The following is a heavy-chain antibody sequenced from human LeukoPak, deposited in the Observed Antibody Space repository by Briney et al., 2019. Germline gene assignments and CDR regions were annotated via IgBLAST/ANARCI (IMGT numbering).Heavy chain of an antibody. CDR2: IRYDGSNK. D-gene: IGHD6-19*01. V-gene: IGHV3-30*02. J-gene: IGHJ5*02. CDR3: ARAAAETGAFRDNWFDP. CDR1: GFTFSSYG. Sequence: GGSLRLSCAASGFTFSSYGTHWVRQAPGKGLEWVAFIRYDGSNKYYADSVKGRLTISRDNSKNTVYLQMNSLRAEDTALYYCARAAAETGAFRDNWFDPWGQGTLVTVSS.